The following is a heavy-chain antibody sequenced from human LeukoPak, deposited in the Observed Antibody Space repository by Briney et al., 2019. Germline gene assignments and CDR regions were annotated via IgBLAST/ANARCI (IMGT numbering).Heavy chain of an antibody. Sequence: PGGSLRLSCAASGFTFSSYGMNWVRQAPGKGLEWVSAISGSGDRTYYADSVKGRFTISRDNSKNTLYLQMNSLRAADTAVYHCVKHAESFGDSVVDYWGQGTLVTVSS. J-gene: IGHJ4*02. D-gene: IGHD4-17*01. V-gene: IGHV3-23*01. CDR3: VKHAESFGDSVVDY. CDR2: ISGSGDRT. CDR1: GFTFSSYG.